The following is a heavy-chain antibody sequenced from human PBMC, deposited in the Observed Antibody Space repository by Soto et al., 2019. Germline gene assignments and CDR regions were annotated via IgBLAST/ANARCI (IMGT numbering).Heavy chain of an antibody. V-gene: IGHV4-4*02. Sequence: SETLSLTCAVSGGSISSSNWWSWVRQPPGKGLEWIGEIYHSGSTNYNPSLKSRVTISVDKSKNQFSLKLSSVTVADTAVYYCVRNLIVVVPAAPDEYYYYGMDVWGQGTTVTVSS. CDR2: IYHSGST. CDR1: GGSISSSNW. J-gene: IGHJ6*02. D-gene: IGHD2-2*01. CDR3: VRNLIVVVPAAPDEYYYYGMDV.